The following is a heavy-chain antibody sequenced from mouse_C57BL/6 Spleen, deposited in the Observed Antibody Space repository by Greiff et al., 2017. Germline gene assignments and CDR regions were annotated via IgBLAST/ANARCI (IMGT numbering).Heavy chain of an antibody. Sequence: VQLQQPGAELVRPGSSVKLSCKASGYTFTSYWMHWVKQRPIQGLEWIGNIDPSDSETHYNQKFKDKATLTVDKSSSTAYMQLSILTSEDSAVYYCARDFHYYGSSYKYFDYWGQGTTLTVSS. CDR2: IDPSDSET. J-gene: IGHJ2*01. V-gene: IGHV1-52*01. CDR1: GYTFTSYW. D-gene: IGHD1-1*01. CDR3: ARDFHYYGSSYKYFDY.